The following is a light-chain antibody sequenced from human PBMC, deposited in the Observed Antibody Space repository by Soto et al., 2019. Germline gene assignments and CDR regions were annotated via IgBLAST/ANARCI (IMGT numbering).Light chain of an antibody. CDR3: QQYNSYPYT. J-gene: IGKJ2*01. CDR2: DAS. Sequence: DIQMTQSPSTLSASVGDRVTITCRASQSIIRWLAWYQQKPGKAPKFLIYDASSLESGVPSRFRGSGSGTEFSLTSSSLQPDDFATYYCQQYNSYPYTFGQGTKVEIK. CDR1: QSIIRW. V-gene: IGKV1-5*01.